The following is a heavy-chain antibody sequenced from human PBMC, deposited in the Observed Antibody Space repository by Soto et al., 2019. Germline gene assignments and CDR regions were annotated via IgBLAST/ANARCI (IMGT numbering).Heavy chain of an antibody. V-gene: IGHV1-18*04. CDR2: ISVYTGNT. J-gene: IGHJ6*02. Sequence: GASVKVSCKSSGYTFTSYGVSWVREAPGQGLEWLGWISVYTGNTKQAQKFQDRVTLTTEASTGTASLELRSLRSDDTAVYYCARDRCTTDRCDPHHFDVRGQGQAVTVYS. CDR1: GYTFTSYG. D-gene: IGHD2-8*01. CDR3: ARDRCTTDRCDPHHFDV.